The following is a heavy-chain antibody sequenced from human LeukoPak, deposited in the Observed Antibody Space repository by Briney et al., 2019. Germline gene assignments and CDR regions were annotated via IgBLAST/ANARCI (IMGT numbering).Heavy chain of an antibody. CDR3: ARTGLGHCSTTSCYAGYYYYYTDV. V-gene: IGHV3-20*04. CDR1: GFTFSSYG. D-gene: IGHD2-2*01. CDR2: INWNGVTI. Sequence: PGRSLRPSXAASGFTFSSYGMHWVRQAPGKGLEWVSGINWNGVTICYADSVKGRFTISRDNAKNSLYLQMNSLRAEDTAFYYCARTGLGHCSTTSCYAGYYYYYTDVWGRGTTVTVSS. J-gene: IGHJ6*03.